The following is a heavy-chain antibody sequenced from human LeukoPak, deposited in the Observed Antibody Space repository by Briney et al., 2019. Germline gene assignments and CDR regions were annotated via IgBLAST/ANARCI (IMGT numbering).Heavy chain of an antibody. J-gene: IGHJ3*02. CDR3: ARGRRYCSSTSCRDAFDI. CDR1: GYSISSGYF. CDR2: IYHSGSS. Sequence: PSETLSLTCTVSGYSISSGYFWGWIRQPPGKGLEWIGSIYHSGSSYYNPSLNSRVTISVDTSKNQFSLKLSSVTAADTAVYYCARGRRYCSSTSCRDAFDIWGQGTMVTVSS. D-gene: IGHD2-2*01. V-gene: IGHV4-38-2*02.